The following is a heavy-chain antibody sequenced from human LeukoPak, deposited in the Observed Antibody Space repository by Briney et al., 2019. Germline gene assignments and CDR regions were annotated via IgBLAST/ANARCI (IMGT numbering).Heavy chain of an antibody. D-gene: IGHD3-10*01. CDR1: GFTFSTSS. V-gene: IGHV3-48*02. CDR3: ARAPMIRGAITHFDP. CDR2: IDSGSTTI. Sequence: GGSLRLSCAASGFTFSTSSMGWVRQALGKGLEWVSYIDSGSTTIYYADSVRGRFTISRDNAENSLSLHVNILRDEDTAVYYCARAPMIRGAITHFDPWGQGTLVTVSS. J-gene: IGHJ5*02.